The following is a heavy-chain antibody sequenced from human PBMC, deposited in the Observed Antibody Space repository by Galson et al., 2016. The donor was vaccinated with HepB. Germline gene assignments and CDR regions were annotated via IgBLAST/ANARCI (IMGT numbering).Heavy chain of an antibody. J-gene: IGHJ4*02. V-gene: IGHV1-18*01. Sequence: SVKVSCKASGYTFSDYGISWVRQAPGQGLEWVGWISGYSGNIEYAQKFQGRATLTTSTSTANMELRSLRPDDTAVYYCARDLLNWGQGALVTVSS. CDR1: GYTFSDYG. CDR2: ISGYSGNI. CDR3: ARDLLN.